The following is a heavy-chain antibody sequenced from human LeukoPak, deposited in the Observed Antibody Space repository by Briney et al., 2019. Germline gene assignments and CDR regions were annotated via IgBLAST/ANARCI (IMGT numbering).Heavy chain of an antibody. J-gene: IGHJ3*02. D-gene: IGHD3-16*01. Sequence: PGRSLRLSCAVSGFTFSSYGMHWVRQAPGKGLEWVSYISSSGSLIYYADSVKGRFTISRDNAENSLYLQMNSLRAEVTAVYYCARATTRFGESSFDIWGQGTMVTVSS. CDR2: ISSSGSLI. CDR3: ARATTRFGESSFDI. V-gene: IGHV3-48*03. CDR1: GFTFSSYG.